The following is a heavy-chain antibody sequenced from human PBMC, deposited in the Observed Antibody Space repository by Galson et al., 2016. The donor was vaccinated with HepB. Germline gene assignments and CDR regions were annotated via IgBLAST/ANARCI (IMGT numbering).Heavy chain of an antibody. D-gene: IGHD6-19*01. CDR3: AKPHIAVAGHGGLAFNM. CDR2: TTGSGGST. CDR1: GFTFSSYG. Sequence: LRLSCAASGFTFSSYGMSWVRQAPGKGLEGVSGTTGSGGSTYYADSVKGRFTISRDNSKNTLYLQMNSLRAEDTAVYYCAKPHIAVAGHGGLAFNMWGQGTMVTVSS. J-gene: IGHJ3*02. V-gene: IGHV3-23*01.